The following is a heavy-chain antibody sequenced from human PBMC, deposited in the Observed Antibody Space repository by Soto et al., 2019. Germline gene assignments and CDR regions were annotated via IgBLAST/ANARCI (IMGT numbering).Heavy chain of an antibody. D-gene: IGHD1-26*01. CDR3: ARERVGHSAMDV. CDR2: VSDSGST. Sequence: QVQLQEPGPGLVKPSETLSLMCTVSGGSITNYYWSWIRQSPAKGLEWIGYVSDSGSTKYNPSLKSRVTISVDTSKNQFSLKLTSLTAADTAVYYCARERVGHSAMDVWGQGTTVTVSS. V-gene: IGHV4-59*12. J-gene: IGHJ6*02. CDR1: GGSITNYY.